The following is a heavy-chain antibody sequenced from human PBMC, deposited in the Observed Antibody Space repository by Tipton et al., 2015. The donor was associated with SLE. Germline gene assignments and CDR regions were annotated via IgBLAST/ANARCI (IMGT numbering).Heavy chain of an antibody. CDR1: GFTFNRYW. D-gene: IGHD2-8*01. V-gene: IGHV3-74*01. J-gene: IGHJ4*02. Sequence: LRLSCSASGFTFNRYWMHWVRQVPGKGLEWVSHINSAGTTTTYADSVKGRFTISRDNAKDTLYLQMDSLRDEDTAVYYCARNSMVSASDQWGQGTLVAVSS. CDR3: ARNSMVSASDQ. CDR2: INSAGTTT.